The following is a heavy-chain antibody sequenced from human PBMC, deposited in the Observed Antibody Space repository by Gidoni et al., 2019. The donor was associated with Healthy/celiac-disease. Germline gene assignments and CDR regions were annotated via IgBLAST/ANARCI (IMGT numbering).Heavy chain of an antibody. CDR2: ISGSGGST. D-gene: IGHD6-19*01. J-gene: IGHJ4*02. CDR3: AKSLYSSGWPSPFDY. V-gene: IGHV3-23*01. Sequence: EVQLLESGGGLVQPGGSLRLSCAASGFTFSSYAMSWVRQAPGKGLEWVSAISGSGGSTYYADPVKGRFTISRDNSKNTLYLQMNSLRAEDTAVYYCAKSLYSSGWPSPFDYWGQGTLVTVSS. CDR1: GFTFSSYA.